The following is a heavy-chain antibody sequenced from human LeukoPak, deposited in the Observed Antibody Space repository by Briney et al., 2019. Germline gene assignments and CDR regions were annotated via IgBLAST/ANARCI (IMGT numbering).Heavy chain of an antibody. J-gene: IGHJ6*03. CDR1: GDTFSSYA. D-gene: IGHD6-19*01. Sequence: SVKVSCKASGDTFSSYAISWVRQAPGQGLEWMGGIIPIFGTANYAQKFQGRVTITADDSTSTAYMELSSLRSEDTAVYYCARDRQKRAGYSSGWYYYYYMDVWGKGTTVTVSS. CDR2: IIPIFGTA. CDR3: ARDRQKRAGYSSGWYYYYYMDV. V-gene: IGHV1-69*13.